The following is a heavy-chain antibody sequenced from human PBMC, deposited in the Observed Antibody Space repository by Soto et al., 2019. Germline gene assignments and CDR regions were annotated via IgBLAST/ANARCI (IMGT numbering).Heavy chain of an antibody. CDR3: ARDGTLYDSSAYYYLY. CDR1: GGTFSRYT. Sequence: VKVSCKASGGTFSRYTITWVRQAPGQGLEWMGGITPMFGTPNYAQKFQGRVTITADESTSTAYMELSSLRSEDTAMYYCARDGTLYDSSAYYYLYWGQGTLVTVS. V-gene: IGHV1-69*01. CDR2: ITPMFGTP. D-gene: IGHD3-22*01. J-gene: IGHJ4*02.